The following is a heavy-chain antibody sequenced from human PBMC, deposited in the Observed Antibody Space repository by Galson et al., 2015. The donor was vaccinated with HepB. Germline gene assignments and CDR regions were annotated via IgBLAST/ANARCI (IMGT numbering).Heavy chain of an antibody. J-gene: IGHJ4*02. CDR1: GFTFDDYT. D-gene: IGHD3-9*01. Sequence: SLRLSCAASGFTFDDYTIHWVRQAPGRGLEWVSLISWDGGTTYYADSVKGRFTISRDNSKNSLYLQMNSLRTEDTALYYCAKDRAVRYLDPTLDSWGQGTLVTVSS. CDR3: AKDRAVRYLDPTLDS. CDR2: ISWDGGTT. V-gene: IGHV3-43*01.